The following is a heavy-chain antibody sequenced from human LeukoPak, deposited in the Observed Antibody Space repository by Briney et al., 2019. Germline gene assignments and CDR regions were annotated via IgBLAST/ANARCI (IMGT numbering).Heavy chain of an antibody. D-gene: IGHD6-19*01. CDR1: GFTFSSYA. Sequence: PGGSLRLSCAASGFTFSSYAMSWVRQAPGKGLEWVSAISGSGGSTYYADSVKGRFTISRDNSKNTLYLQMNSLRAEDTAVYYCAKTIPSGFGYSSGWYADYWGQGTLVTVSS. J-gene: IGHJ4*02. V-gene: IGHV3-23*01. CDR3: AKTIPSGFGYSSGWYADY. CDR2: ISGSGGST.